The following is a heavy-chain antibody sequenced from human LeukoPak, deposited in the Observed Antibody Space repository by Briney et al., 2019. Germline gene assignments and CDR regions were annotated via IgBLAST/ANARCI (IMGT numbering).Heavy chain of an antibody. Sequence: GASVKVSCKVSGYTLTELSTHWVRQAPGKGLEWMGGFDPEDGETIYAQKFQGRVTMTEDTSTDTAYMELSSLRSEDTAVYYCATTSIAVADFDYWGQGTLVTVSS. J-gene: IGHJ4*02. CDR1: GYTLTELS. CDR3: ATTSIAVADFDY. CDR2: FDPEDGET. V-gene: IGHV1-24*01. D-gene: IGHD6-19*01.